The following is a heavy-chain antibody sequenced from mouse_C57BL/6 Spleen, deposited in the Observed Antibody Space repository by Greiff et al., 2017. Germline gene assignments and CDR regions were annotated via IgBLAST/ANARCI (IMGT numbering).Heavy chain of an antibody. V-gene: IGHV1-9*01. CDR3: ATLYGTPFAY. Sequence: QVQLQQSGAELMKPGATVKLSCKATGYTFTGYWIEWVKQRPGHGLEWIGEILPGSGSTNYNEKFKGKATFTADTSSNTAYMQRSSLTTEDSAIYYCATLYGTPFAYWGQGTLVTVSA. D-gene: IGHD1-1*01. CDR2: ILPGSGST. CDR1: GYTFTGYW. J-gene: IGHJ3*01.